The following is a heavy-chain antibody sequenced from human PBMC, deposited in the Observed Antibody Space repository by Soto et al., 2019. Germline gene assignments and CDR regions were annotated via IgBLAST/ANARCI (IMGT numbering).Heavy chain of an antibody. CDR3: ARLRPANYYDSSGPRVWYYFDY. V-gene: IGHV5-10-1*01. J-gene: IGHJ4*02. Sequence: PGESLKISCKGSGYSFTSYWISWVRQMPGKGLEWMGRIDPSDSYTNYSPSFQGHVTISADKSISTAYLQWSSLKAPDTAMYYCARLRPANYYDSSGPRVWYYFDYWGQGTLVTVSS. D-gene: IGHD3-22*01. CDR2: IDPSDSYT. CDR1: GYSFTSYW.